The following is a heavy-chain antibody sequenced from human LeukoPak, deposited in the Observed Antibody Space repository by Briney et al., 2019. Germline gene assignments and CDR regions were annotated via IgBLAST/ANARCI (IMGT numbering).Heavy chain of an antibody. V-gene: IGHV3-48*03. CDR2: ISSSGSTI. D-gene: IGHD3-22*01. CDR1: GFIFSSYE. CDR3: ARDGDPGYYDSSGYNYCYYGIDV. Sequence: SLRLSCAASGFIFSSYEMNWVRQAPGKGLDSVSYISSSGSTIYYADSEKARFTISRDNGESSLYLQMNSLRGEDTAGCYCARDGDPGYYDSSGYNYCYYGIDVWGQGTTVTVSS. J-gene: IGHJ6*02.